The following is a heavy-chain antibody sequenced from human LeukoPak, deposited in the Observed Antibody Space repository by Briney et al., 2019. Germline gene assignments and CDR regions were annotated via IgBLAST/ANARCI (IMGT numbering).Heavy chain of an antibody. CDR2: IYHSGST. J-gene: IGHJ3*02. CDR1: GYSSSSGYY. Sequence: SETLSLXCAVSGYSSSSGYYWGWIQQPPGKGLEWIGSIYHSGSTYYNPSLKSRVTISVDTSKNQFSLKLSSVTAADTAVYYCARRQYYYDSSGYYPIHAFDIWGQGTMVTVSS. V-gene: IGHV4-38-2*01. D-gene: IGHD3-22*01. CDR3: ARRQYYYDSSGYYPIHAFDI.